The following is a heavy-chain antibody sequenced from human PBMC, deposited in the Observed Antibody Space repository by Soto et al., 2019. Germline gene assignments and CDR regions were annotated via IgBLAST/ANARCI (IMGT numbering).Heavy chain of an antibody. CDR1: GFTFSDYY. V-gene: IGHV3-11*06. Sequence: QVQLVESGGGLVKPGGSLRLSCAASGFTFSDYYMSWIRQAPGKGLEWVSYISSSSSYTNYADSVKGRFTISRDNAKNSLYLQMNSLRAEDTAVYYCARVKGPFRYSSSWYPGYWGQGTLVTVSS. D-gene: IGHD6-13*01. J-gene: IGHJ4*02. CDR2: ISSSSSYT. CDR3: ARVKGPFRYSSSWYPGY.